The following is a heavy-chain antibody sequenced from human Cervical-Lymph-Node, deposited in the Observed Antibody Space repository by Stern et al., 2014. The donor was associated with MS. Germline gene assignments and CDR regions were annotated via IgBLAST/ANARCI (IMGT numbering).Heavy chain of an antibody. D-gene: IGHD5-12*01. V-gene: IGHV3-30*18. CDR2: VLSDGSNT. CDR3: AKDSEYSASESAS. Sequence: QLQLVQSGGGVVQPGRSLRLSCSASGFTFSNFSMPWVRQAPGQGLEWGAVVLSDGSNTYYADSVKGRFTISRDASKNTVFLQMNSLGAEDTAVYYCAKDSEYSASESASWGQGTLVTVPS. J-gene: IGHJ5*02. CDR1: GFTFSNFS.